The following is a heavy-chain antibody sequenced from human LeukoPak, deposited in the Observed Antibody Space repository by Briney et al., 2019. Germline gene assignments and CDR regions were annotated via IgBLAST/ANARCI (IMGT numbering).Heavy chain of an antibody. CDR2: ISYDGSNK. V-gene: IGHV3-30*18. CDR1: GFTFSSYG. J-gene: IGHJ3*02. CDR3: AKVGGWSDAFDI. Sequence: GGPLRLSCAASGFTFSSYGMHWVRQAPGKGLEWVAVISYDGSNKYYADSVKGRFTISRDNSKNTLYLRMNSLRAEDTAVYYCAKVGGWSDAFDIWGQGQWSPSLQ. D-gene: IGHD6-19*01.